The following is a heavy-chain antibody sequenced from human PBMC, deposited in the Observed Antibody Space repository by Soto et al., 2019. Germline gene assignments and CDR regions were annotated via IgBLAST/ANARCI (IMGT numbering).Heavy chain of an antibody. CDR2: IFTNEYT. V-gene: IGHV4-4*07. CDR1: GGSITNYY. Sequence: WETLYLTCTVSGGSITNYYWAWIRQPAGKRLEWIGRIFTNEYTNYNPSLKSRVVMSVDTSKSQLSLILRSVTAADTAVYYCVRQARDSDFDYWGQGALVTVSS. CDR3: VRQARDSDFDY. J-gene: IGHJ4*02. D-gene: IGHD3-22*01.